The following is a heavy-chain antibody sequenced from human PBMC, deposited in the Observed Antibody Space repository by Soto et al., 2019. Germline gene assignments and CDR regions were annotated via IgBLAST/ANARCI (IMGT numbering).Heavy chain of an antibody. CDR2: INYSGST. CDR3: ASPKIAFYNWFDP. CDR1: GGSISSSSYY. J-gene: IGHJ5*02. D-gene: IGHD3-3*02. Sequence: QLQLQESGPGLVKPSDTLSLTCTVSGGSISSSSYYWGWIRQPPGKGREWIGSINYSGSTYYNPSLKSRVTISVDTSKNQFSLKLSSVTAADTAVYFCASPKIAFYNWFDPWGQGTLVTVSS. V-gene: IGHV4-39*01.